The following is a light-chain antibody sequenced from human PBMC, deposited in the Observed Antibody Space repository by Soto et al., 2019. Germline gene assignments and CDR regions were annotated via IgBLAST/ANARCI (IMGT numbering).Light chain of an antibody. CDR1: QSLSSY. CDR2: DAS. V-gene: IGKV3-11*01. Sequence: EIVVTQSPGTLSLSPGERATLSCRASQSLSSYLAWYQQKPGQAPRLLIYDASNRATGIPARFSGSGSGTDFTLTISSLEPEDFAVYYCQQRSNWITFGQGTRLEIK. CDR3: QQRSNWIT. J-gene: IGKJ5*01.